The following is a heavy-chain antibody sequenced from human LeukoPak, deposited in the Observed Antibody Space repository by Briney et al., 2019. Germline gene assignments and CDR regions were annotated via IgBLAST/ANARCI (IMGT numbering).Heavy chain of an antibody. CDR1: GVSISSYY. Sequence: SETLSLTCTVSGVSISSYYWSWIRQPAGKGLEWIGRIYASGSTNSNPSLKSRVTMSVDTSKNQFSLKLSSVTAADAAVYYCARMFGYAKWNFDLWGRGTLVTVSS. CDR3: ARMFGYAKWNFDL. D-gene: IGHD2-2*03. J-gene: IGHJ2*01. CDR2: IYASGST. V-gene: IGHV4-4*07.